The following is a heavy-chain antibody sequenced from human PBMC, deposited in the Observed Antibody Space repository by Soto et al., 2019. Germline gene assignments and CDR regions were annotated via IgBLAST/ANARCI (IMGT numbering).Heavy chain of an antibody. Sequence: GGSLRLSCAASGFTFSGYWMSWVRQAPGKGLEWVANIKEDGSDMYYVDSVKGRFTISRDNAKNSLYLQMNSLRAEDTAVYYCATEVWVYYDFWSGYSDYWGQGTLVTVSS. V-gene: IGHV3-7*01. D-gene: IGHD3-3*01. J-gene: IGHJ4*02. CDR3: ATEVWVYYDFWSGYSDY. CDR2: IKEDGSDM. CDR1: GFTFSGYW.